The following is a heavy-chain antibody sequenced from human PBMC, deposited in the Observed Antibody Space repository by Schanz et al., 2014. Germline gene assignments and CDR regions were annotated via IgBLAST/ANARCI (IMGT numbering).Heavy chain of an antibody. CDR2: INQDGSDK. J-gene: IGHJ4*02. D-gene: IGHD3-22*01. V-gene: IGHV3-7*03. CDR3: AKSYDTSGYSGFDY. Sequence: VQLVESGGGVVQPGKSLRLSCAASGFAFSDYGMHWVRQAPGKGLEWVANINQDGSDKSYVDSVKGRFTISRDNAKNSLYLQMNSLRAEDTAVYYCAKSYDTSGYSGFDYWGQGTLVTVSS. CDR1: GFAFSDYG.